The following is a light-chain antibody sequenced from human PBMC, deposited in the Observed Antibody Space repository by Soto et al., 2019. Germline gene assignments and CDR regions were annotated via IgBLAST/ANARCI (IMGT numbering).Light chain of an antibody. CDR3: AAWDDSLNGPV. CDR1: SSNIGSNT. Sequence: QAVVTQPPSVSGTPGQRVTISCSGTSSNIGSNTVNWYQQLPRTAPKVLIYSNNQRPSGVADRFSGSNSGTSASLAISGLQSEDEADYYCAAWDDSLNGPVFGGGTQLTVL. J-gene: IGLJ2*01. CDR2: SNN. V-gene: IGLV1-44*01.